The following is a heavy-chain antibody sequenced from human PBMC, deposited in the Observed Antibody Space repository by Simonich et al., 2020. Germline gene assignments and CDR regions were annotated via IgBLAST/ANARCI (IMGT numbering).Heavy chain of an antibody. CDR1: GYTFTSYG. V-gene: IGHV1-18*01. D-gene: IGHD2-15*01. CDR2: ISAYNGNT. J-gene: IGHJ4*02. Sequence: QVQLVQSGAEVKKPGASVKVSCKASGYTFTSYGISWVRQAPGQGLEWMGWISAYNGNTNNAQKLQGRVNMTTDTSTSTAYMELRSLRSDDTAVYYCARASRGTWWYYYFDYWGQGTLVTVSS. CDR3: ARASRGTWWYYYFDY.